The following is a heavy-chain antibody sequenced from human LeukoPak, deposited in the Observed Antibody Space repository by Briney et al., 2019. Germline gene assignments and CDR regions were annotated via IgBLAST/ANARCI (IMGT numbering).Heavy chain of an antibody. CDR1: GGSFSGYY. CDR2: INHSGST. J-gene: IGHJ4*02. CDR3: ARGGGHQLLYFSAFDY. Sequence: SETLSLTCAVYGGSFSGYYWSWIRQPPGKGVEWIGEINHSGSTNYNPSLKSRVTISVDTPKNQFSLKLSSVTAADTAVYYCARGGGHQLLYFSAFDYWGQGTLVTVSS. V-gene: IGHV4-34*01. D-gene: IGHD2-2*02.